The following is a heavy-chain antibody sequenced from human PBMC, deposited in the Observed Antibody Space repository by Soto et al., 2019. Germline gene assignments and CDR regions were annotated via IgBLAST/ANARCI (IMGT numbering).Heavy chain of an antibody. CDR3: ARGGSNCSGGSCFYYGMDV. V-gene: IGHV3-74*01. CDR1: GFTFSSYW. CDR2: INSDGSST. J-gene: IGHJ6*02. Sequence: PGGSLRLSCAASGFTFSSYWMHWVRQAPGKGLVWVSRINSDGSSTSYADSVKGRFTISRDNAKNTLYLQMNSLRAEDTAVYYCARGGSNCSGGSCFYYGMDVWGQGTTVTVSS. D-gene: IGHD2-15*01.